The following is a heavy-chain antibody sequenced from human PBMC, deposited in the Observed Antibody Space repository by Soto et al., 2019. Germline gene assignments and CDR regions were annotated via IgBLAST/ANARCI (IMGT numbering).Heavy chain of an antibody. V-gene: IGHV1-69*01. CDR1: GGTFSSYA. CDR2: IIPIFGTA. CDR3: ARAPGIAVAGANDY. J-gene: IGHJ4*02. Sequence: QVQLVQSGAEVKKPGSSVKVSCKASGGTFSSYAISWVRQAPGQGLEWMGGIIPIFGTANYAQKFQGRVTITADESTSKAYMELSSLRSEDTAVYYCARAPGIAVAGANDYWGQGTLVTVSS. D-gene: IGHD6-19*01.